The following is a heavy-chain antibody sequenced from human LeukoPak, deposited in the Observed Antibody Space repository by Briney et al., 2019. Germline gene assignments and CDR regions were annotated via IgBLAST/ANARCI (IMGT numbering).Heavy chain of an antibody. CDR1: GGSISSYY. J-gene: IGHJ4*02. Sequence: PSETLSLTCTVSGGSISSYYWNWIRQRAGKGLEYIGRTYTGGGTNYNPSLKSRVTMSVDTSKNQFSLKLSSVTAADTAVYYCVGGTYYGGDSWGQGTPVSVSS. V-gene: IGHV4-4*07. D-gene: IGHD1-26*01. CDR2: TYTGGGT. CDR3: VGGTYYGGDS.